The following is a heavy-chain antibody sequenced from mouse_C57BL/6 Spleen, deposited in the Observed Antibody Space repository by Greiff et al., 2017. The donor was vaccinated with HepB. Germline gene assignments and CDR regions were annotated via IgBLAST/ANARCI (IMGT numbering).Heavy chain of an antibody. J-gene: IGHJ3*01. CDR3: AREENDGYYLAY. V-gene: IGHV1-55*01. CDR1: GYTFTSYW. CDR2: IYPGSGST. Sequence: QVQLQQPGAELVKPGASVKMSCKASGYTFTSYWVTWVKQRPGQGLEWIGDIYPGSGSTNYNEKFKSKATLTVDTSSSTAYMQLSSLTSEDSAVYYCAREENDGYYLAYWGQGTLVTVSA. D-gene: IGHD2-3*01.